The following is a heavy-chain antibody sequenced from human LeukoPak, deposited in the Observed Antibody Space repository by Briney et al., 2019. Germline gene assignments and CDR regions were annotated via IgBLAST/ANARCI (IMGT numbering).Heavy chain of an antibody. CDR3: AVIAARPYYFDY. CDR1: GFTFSSHA. D-gene: IGHD6-6*01. J-gene: IGHJ4*02. CDR2: ISGSGGST. Sequence: GGSLRLSCAASGFTFSSHAMGWVRQAPGKGLEWVSAISGSGGSTYYADSVKGRFTISRDNSKNTLYLQMNSLRAEDTAVYYCAVIAARPYYFDYWGQGTLVTVSS. V-gene: IGHV3-23*01.